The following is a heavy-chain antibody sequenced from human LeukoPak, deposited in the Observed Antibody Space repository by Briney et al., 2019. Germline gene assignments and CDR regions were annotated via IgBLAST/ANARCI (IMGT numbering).Heavy chain of an antibody. CDR2: IASDGSST. Sequence: GGSLRLSCAASGLTFDDYGMSWVRQAPGKGLVWVSRIASDGSSTTYADSVKGRFSISRDNAKNTLYLQMNSLRVEDTAVYYCARGRPHGNDYWGQGTLVTVSS. J-gene: IGHJ4*02. D-gene: IGHD4-23*01. V-gene: IGHV3-74*01. CDR1: GLTFDDYG. CDR3: ARGRPHGNDY.